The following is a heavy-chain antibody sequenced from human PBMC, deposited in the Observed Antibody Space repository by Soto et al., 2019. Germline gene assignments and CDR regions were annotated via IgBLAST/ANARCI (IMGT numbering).Heavy chain of an antibody. D-gene: IGHD3-10*01. V-gene: IGHV4-34*01. Sequence: PSETLSLTCAVYGGSFSGYYWSWIRQPPGKGLEWIGEINHSGSTNYNPSLKSRVTISVDTSKNQFSLKLSSVTAADTAVYYCARDRGVLLWFGKLLGFDYWGQGTLIT. J-gene: IGHJ4*02. CDR2: INHSGST. CDR3: ARDRGVLLWFGKLLGFDY. CDR1: GGSFSGYY.